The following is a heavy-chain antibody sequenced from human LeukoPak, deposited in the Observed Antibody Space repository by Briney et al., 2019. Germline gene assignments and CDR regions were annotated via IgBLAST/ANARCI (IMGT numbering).Heavy chain of an antibody. CDR1: GYTFSNFG. D-gene: IGHD1-26*01. Sequence: ASVRVSCKTSGYTFSNFGINWVRQAPGQGLEWMGWVSGNNDNPNYGQKFQGRFTVTTDSSTSTAYMELRNLTFDDTAVYYCARDGTSADDYWGQGTLVTVSS. J-gene: IGHJ4*02. CDR2: VSGNNDNP. CDR3: ARDGTSADDY. V-gene: IGHV1-18*01.